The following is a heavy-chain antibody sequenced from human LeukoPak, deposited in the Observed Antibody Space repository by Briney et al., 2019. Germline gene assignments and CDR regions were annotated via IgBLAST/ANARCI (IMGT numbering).Heavy chain of an antibody. Sequence: PSETLSLTCTVSGGSISSGDHYWSWIRQPPGKGLEWIGYIYYSGSTYYNPSLKSRVTISVDTSKNQFSLKLSSVTAADTAVYYCARGDYGSGSPVDYWGQGTLVTVSS. J-gene: IGHJ4*02. CDR1: GGSISSGDHY. CDR2: IYYSGST. CDR3: ARGDYGSGSPVDY. D-gene: IGHD3-10*01. V-gene: IGHV4-30-4*01.